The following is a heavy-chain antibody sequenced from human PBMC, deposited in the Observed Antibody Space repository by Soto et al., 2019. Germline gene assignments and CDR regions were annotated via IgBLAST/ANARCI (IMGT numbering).Heavy chain of an antibody. V-gene: IGHV4-4*02. J-gene: IGHJ6*02. D-gene: IGHD1-26*01. CDR2: IYHSGST. CDR3: ARLRGGSYYYYGMDV. Sequence: SETLSLTCAVSGGSISSSNWWSWVRQPPGKGLEWIGEIYHSGSTNYNPSLKSRVTISVDKSKNQFSLKLSSVTAADTAVYYCARLRGGSYYYYGMDVWGQGTTVTVSS. CDR1: GGSISSSNW.